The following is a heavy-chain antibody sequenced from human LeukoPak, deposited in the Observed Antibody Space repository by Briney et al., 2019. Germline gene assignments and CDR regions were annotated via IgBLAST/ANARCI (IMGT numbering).Heavy chain of an antibody. CDR1: GFTFTDHY. CDR3: VREGEGPLSKDFDY. J-gene: IGHJ4*02. Sequence: GASVKVSCKSSGFTFTDHYIHWVRQGPGQGLEWMGYIGPHGTFTSSPQEFQGRVTMTRDASMSTAYMELTRLTSDDTAVYYCVREGEGPLSKDFDYWGQGTLVTVSS. V-gene: IGHV1-2*02. CDR2: IGPHGTFT. D-gene: IGHD2/OR15-2a*01.